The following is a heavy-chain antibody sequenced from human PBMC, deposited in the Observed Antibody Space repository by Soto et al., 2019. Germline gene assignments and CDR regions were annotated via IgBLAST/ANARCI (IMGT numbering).Heavy chain of an antibody. J-gene: IGHJ5*02. V-gene: IGHV4-59*01. CDR1: GGSISSYY. CDR2: IYYSGST. Sequence: SETLSLTCTVSGGSISSYYWSWIRQPPGKGLEWIGYIYYSGSTNYNPSLKSRVTISVDTSKNQFSLKLSSVTAADTAVYYCARAEQWLVQGNWFDPWGQGTLVTVSS. CDR3: ARAEQWLVQGNWFDP. D-gene: IGHD6-19*01.